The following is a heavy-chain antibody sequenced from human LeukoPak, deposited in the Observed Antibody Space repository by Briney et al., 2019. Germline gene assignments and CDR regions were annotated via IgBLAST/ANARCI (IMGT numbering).Heavy chain of an antibody. CDR1: GYTFTSYY. V-gene: IGHV1-46*03. CDR2: INPSGGST. Sequence: ASVKVSCKASGYTFTSYYMHWVRQTPGQGLEWMGIINPSGGSTSYAQKFQGRATMTRDTSTSTVYMELSSLRSEDTAVYYCARATTYYDFWSGWVRGGSFDYWGQGTLVTVSS. J-gene: IGHJ4*02. D-gene: IGHD3-3*01. CDR3: ARATTYYDFWSGWVRGGSFDY.